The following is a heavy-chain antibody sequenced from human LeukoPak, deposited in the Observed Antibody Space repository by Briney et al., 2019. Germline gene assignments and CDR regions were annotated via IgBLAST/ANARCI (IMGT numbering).Heavy chain of an antibody. J-gene: IGHJ5*02. CDR2: INAGNGNT. D-gene: IGHD3-9*01. Sequence: ASVKVSCRASGYTFTSYAMHWVRQAPGQRLEWMGWINAGNGNTKYSQKFQGRVTITRDTSASTAYMELSSLRSEDTAVYYCARAPYYDILTGYYNWFDPWGQGTLVTVSS. V-gene: IGHV1-3*01. CDR1: GYTFTSYA. CDR3: ARAPYYDILTGYYNWFDP.